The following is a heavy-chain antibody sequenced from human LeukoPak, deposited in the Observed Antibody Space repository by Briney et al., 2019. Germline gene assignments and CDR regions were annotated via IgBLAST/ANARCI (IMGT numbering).Heavy chain of an antibody. D-gene: IGHD4-17*01. CDR2: ISADNGNT. Sequence: ASVKVSCTGSGYTLSNHAFSWVRQAPGQGLEWMGWISADNGNTNHAQKFQGRVSLTTDTSTSTAYMELRSLRSDGTAVYYCAREGGRYGDAGDYWGQGTLVTVSS. CDR1: GYTLSNHA. J-gene: IGHJ4*02. CDR3: AREGGRYGDAGDY. V-gene: IGHV1-18*04.